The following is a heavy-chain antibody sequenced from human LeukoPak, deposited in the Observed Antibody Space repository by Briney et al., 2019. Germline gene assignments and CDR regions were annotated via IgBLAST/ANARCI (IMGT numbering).Heavy chain of an antibody. CDR3: ARVGGYDYDSSGYNGLNY. Sequence: GASVKVSCKASGYTFTGYYIHWVRQAPGQGLEWMGWISPNSGATNYAQNFQGRVTMTRDMSITTAYMELGRLRSDDTAVYYCARVGGYDYDSSGYNGLNYWGQGTLVTVSS. V-gene: IGHV1-2*02. CDR2: ISPNSGAT. D-gene: IGHD3-22*01. J-gene: IGHJ4*02. CDR1: GYTFTGYY.